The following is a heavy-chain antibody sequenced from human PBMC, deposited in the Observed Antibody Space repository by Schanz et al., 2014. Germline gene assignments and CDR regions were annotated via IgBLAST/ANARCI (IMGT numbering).Heavy chain of an antibody. D-gene: IGHD3-10*01. CDR2: ISGSGGST. CDR1: GFTFSSYA. J-gene: IGHJ3*02. Sequence: EVQLLESGGGLAQPGGSLRLSCAASGFTFSSYAMSWVRQAPGKGLEWVSAISGSGGSTYYADSVKGRFTISRDNSKNTLYLQMNSLRAEDTAVYYCAKGRFGEVSAFDIWGQGTMVTVSS. CDR3: AKGRFGEVSAFDI. V-gene: IGHV3-23*01.